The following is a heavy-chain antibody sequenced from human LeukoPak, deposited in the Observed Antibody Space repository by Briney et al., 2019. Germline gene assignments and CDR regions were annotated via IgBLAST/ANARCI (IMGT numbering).Heavy chain of an antibody. CDR3: ARGGSHVDSSGYWFDY. J-gene: IGHJ4*02. CDR2: MNPNSGNT. Sequence: ASVKVSCKASGYTFTSYDINWVRQATGQGLEWMGWMNPNSGNTGYAQKFQGRVTMIRNTSISTAYMELSSLRSEDTAVYYCARGGSHVDSSGYWFDYWGQGTLVTVSS. D-gene: IGHD3-22*01. CDR1: GYTFTSYD. V-gene: IGHV1-8*01.